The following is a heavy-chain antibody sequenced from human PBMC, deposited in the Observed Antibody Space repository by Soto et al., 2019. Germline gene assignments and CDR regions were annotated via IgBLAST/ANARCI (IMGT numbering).Heavy chain of an antibody. D-gene: IGHD3-10*01. Sequence: GGSLRLSCAASGFTFSSYSMNWVRQAPGKGLEWVSSISSSSSYIYYADSVKGRFTISRDNAKNSLYLQMNSLRAEDTAVYYCARDPSYSYYYGSGSYSDAFDIWGQGTMVTVSS. V-gene: IGHV3-21*01. CDR1: GFTFSSYS. CDR3: ARDPSYSYYYGSGSYSDAFDI. CDR2: ISSSSSYI. J-gene: IGHJ3*02.